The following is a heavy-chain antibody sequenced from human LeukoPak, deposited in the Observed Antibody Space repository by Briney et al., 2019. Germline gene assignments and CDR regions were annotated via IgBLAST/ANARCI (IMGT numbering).Heavy chain of an antibody. CDR2: ISSSSSTI. Sequence: PGGSLRLSCAASGFTFSSYSMNWVRQAPGKGLEWVSYISSSSSTIYYADSVKGRFTISRDNAKNSLYLQMNSLRAEDTAVYYCARDWTSSITMVPGDAFDIWGQGTMVTVSS. D-gene: IGHD3-10*01. CDR3: ARDWTSSITMVPGDAFDI. V-gene: IGHV3-48*01. J-gene: IGHJ3*02. CDR1: GFTFSSYS.